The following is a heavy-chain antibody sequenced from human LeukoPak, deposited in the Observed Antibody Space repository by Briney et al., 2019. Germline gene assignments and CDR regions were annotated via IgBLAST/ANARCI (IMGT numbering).Heavy chain of an antibody. CDR2: ISAYNGNT. CDR3: ARVGVFGSGSYAAYYYMDV. D-gene: IGHD3-10*01. Sequence: ASVKVSCKASGYTFTSYGISWVRQAPGQGLEWMGWISAYNGNTNYAQKLQGRVTMTTDTSTSTAYMELSRLRSDDTALYYCARVGVFGSGSYAAYYYMDVWGKGTTVTISS. CDR1: GYTFTSYG. J-gene: IGHJ6*03. V-gene: IGHV1-18*01.